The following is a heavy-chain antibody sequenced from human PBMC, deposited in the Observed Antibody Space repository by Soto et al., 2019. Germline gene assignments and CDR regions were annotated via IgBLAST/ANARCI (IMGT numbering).Heavy chain of an antibody. Sequence: QLLESGGGLVKSGGSLRLSCAASGFTFNTYSMNWVRQAPGKGLEWVSSISSSSSYIYYADSVKGRFTISRDNAKNSLFLQMNSLRADDTAVYYCARDLSGTSCYEWGQGTLVTVSS. CDR2: ISSSSSYI. CDR3: ARDLSGTSCYE. J-gene: IGHJ4*02. D-gene: IGHD2-2*01. V-gene: IGHV3-21*01. CDR1: GFTFNTYS.